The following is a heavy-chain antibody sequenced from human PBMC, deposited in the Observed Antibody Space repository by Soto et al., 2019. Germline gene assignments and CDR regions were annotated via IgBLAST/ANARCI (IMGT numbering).Heavy chain of an antibody. CDR2: ISYDGSNK. V-gene: IGHV3-30-3*01. J-gene: IGHJ4*02. D-gene: IGHD3-3*01. Sequence: QPGGSLRLSCAAAGFTFSSYAMHWVRQAPGKGLEWVAVISYDGSNKYYADSVKGRFTISRDNSKNTLYLQMNSLRAEDTAVYYCARTNYDFWKGPADYWGQGTLVTVSS. CDR1: GFTFSSYA. CDR3: ARTNYDFWKGPADY.